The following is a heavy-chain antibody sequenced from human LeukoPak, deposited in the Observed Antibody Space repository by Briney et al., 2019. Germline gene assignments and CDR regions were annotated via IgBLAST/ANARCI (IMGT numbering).Heavy chain of an antibody. J-gene: IGHJ4*02. CDR2: INAGNGNT. D-gene: IGHD6-19*01. CDR3: ARGEPYSSDFFDY. Sequence: ASVKVSCKASGYSFTSYGMHWVRQAAGQRLEWMGWINAGNGNTKYSQKFQGRVTISRDTSANTAYMEVSSLRSEDTAVYYCARGEPYSSDFFDYWGQETLVTVSS. V-gene: IGHV1-3*01. CDR1: GYSFTSYG.